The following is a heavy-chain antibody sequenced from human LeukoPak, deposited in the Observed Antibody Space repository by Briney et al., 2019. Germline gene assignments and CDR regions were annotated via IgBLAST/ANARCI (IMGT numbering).Heavy chain of an antibody. CDR3: ARHGGYTNGYELKNYYQYYVDV. D-gene: IGHD5-18*01. V-gene: IGHV1-69*13. CDR1: GGTFSKYA. CDR2: IIPIFRTT. J-gene: IGHJ6*03. Sequence: SVKVSCKASGGTFSKYAFSWVRQAPGQGLEWMGGIIPIFRTTKYAQKFQGRVTITADESTTTAYMELSSLRSEDTALYYCARHGGYTNGYELKNYYQYYVDVWGKGTTLTVSS.